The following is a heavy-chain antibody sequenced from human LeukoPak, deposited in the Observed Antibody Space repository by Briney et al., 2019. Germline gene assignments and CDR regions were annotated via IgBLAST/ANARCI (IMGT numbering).Heavy chain of an antibody. D-gene: IGHD6-13*01. Sequence: PGGSLRLSCAASGFTFSNYGMHWVRQAPCKGLQWVAVIAFDGDYEYYADSVKGRFTISRDNAKNSLSLQMNSLKPEDTALYYCAKGPGLGAGKRYLDLWGRGTLVIVSS. CDR1: GFTFSNYG. J-gene: IGHJ2*01. V-gene: IGHV3-30*18. CDR3: AKGPGLGAGKRYLDL. CDR2: IAFDGDYE.